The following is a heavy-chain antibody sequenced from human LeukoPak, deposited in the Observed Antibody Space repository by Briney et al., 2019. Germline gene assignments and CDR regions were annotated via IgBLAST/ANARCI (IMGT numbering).Heavy chain of an antibody. J-gene: IGHJ3*02. CDR3: AGFTYYDILTGHDAFDI. Sequence: SETLSLTCAVYGRSFSGYYWSWIRQPPGKGLEWIGEINHSGSTNYNPSLKSRVTISVDTSKNQFSLKLSSVTAADTAVYYCAGFTYYDILTGHDAFDIWGQGTMVTVSS. D-gene: IGHD3-9*01. CDR1: GRSFSGYY. CDR2: INHSGST. V-gene: IGHV4-34*01.